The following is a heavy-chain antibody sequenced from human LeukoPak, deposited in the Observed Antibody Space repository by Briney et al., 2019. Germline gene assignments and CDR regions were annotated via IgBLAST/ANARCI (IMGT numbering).Heavy chain of an antibody. J-gene: IGHJ4*02. V-gene: IGHV4-39*07. CDR2: IYYSGST. Sequence: PSETLSLTCTVSGGSISSSSYYWGWIRQPPGKGLEWIGSIYYSGSTYYNPSLKSRVTISVDTSKNQFSLKLSSVTAADTAVYYCARIAYCGGDCYTTYFDYWGQGTLVTVSS. D-gene: IGHD2-21*01. CDR1: GGSISSSSYY. CDR3: ARIAYCGGDCYTTYFDY.